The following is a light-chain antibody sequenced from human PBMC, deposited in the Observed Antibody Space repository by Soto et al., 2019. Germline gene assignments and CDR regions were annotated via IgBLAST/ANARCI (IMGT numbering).Light chain of an antibody. CDR2: DVI. CDR3: SSYGGSNNFVV. Sequence: QSVLTQPPSASGSPGQSVTISCTGTSSDVGSYNFVSWYQHHPGKAPKLMLYDVIKRPSGVPDRFSGSKSGNTASLTVSGLQAEDEADYYCSSYGGSNNFVVFGGGTKLTVL. J-gene: IGLJ2*01. V-gene: IGLV2-8*01. CDR1: SSDVGSYNF.